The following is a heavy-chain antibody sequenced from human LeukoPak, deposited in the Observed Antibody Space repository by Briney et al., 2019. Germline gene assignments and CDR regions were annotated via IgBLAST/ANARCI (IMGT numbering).Heavy chain of an antibody. J-gene: IGHJ5*02. D-gene: IGHD3-22*01. CDR1: GCSISSGYY. V-gene: IGHV4-38-2*02. CDR2: IYHSGST. CDR3: ARGIYYYDSSDPSYNWFDP. Sequence: TASETLSLTCTVSGCSISSGYYWGWIRQPPGKGLEWIGSIYHSGSTYYNPSLKSRVTISVDTSKNQFSLKLSSVTAADTAVYYCARGIYYYDSSDPSYNWFDPWGQGTLVTVSS.